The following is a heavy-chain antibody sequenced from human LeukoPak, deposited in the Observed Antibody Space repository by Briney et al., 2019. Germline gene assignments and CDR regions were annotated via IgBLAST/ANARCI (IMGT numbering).Heavy chain of an antibody. CDR2: IYYSGST. CDR3: ARHEDSSGWSAFDR. V-gene: IGHV4-39*01. J-gene: IGHJ4*02. D-gene: IGHD6-19*01. Sequence: PSETLSLTCTVSGGSISSSSYYWGWIRQPPGKGLEWIGSIYYSGSTYYNPSLKSRVTISVDTSKNQFSLKLSSVTAADTAVYYCARHEDSSGWSAFDRWGQGTLVTVSS. CDR1: GGSISSSSYY.